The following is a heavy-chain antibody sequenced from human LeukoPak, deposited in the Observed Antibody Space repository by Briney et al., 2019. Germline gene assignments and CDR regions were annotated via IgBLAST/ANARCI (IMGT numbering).Heavy chain of an antibody. CDR2: ISSSSSCI. J-gene: IGHJ6*02. D-gene: IGHD2-15*01. Sequence: GGAPRPFCSTFGFTFSSYSVNWVRQAPGKGVEGVASISSSSSCIYYSDSVKGRFTVSIENAKNSLYLQMNRLSAEDTAVYYCGRESSDYYYYFVMGVWGQGTTVTVS. CDR3: GRESSDYYYYFVMGV. CDR1: GFTFSSYS. V-gene: IGHV3-21*04.